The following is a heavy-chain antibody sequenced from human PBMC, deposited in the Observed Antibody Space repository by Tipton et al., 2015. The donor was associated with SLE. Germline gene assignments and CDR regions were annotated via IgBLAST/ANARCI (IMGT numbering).Heavy chain of an antibody. CDR3: ARGIVAAFFY. CDR1: GGSISSSSHY. D-gene: IGHD6-6*01. CDR2: THHSGST. Sequence: TLSLTCSVSGGSISSSSHYWGWIRQPPGKGLEWIGSTHHSGSTNYNPSLKSRVTISVDTSKKQFSLKLRSVTAADTAVYYCARGIVAAFFYWGQGTLVTVSS. J-gene: IGHJ4*02. V-gene: IGHV4-39*07.